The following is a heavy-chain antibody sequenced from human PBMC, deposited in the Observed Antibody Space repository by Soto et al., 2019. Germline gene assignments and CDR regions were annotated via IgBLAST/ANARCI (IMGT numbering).Heavy chain of an antibody. D-gene: IGHD3-3*01. V-gene: IGHV3-66*01. CDR1: GFTVSSNY. CDR3: ARSEGYDFWSGYYFDY. CDR2: IYSGGST. J-gene: IGHJ4*02. Sequence: SLRLSCAASGFTVSSNYMSWVRQAPGKGLEWVSVIYSGGSTYYADSVKGRFTISRDNSKNTLYLQMNSLRAEDTAVYYCARSEGYDFWSGYYFDYWGQGTLVTVSS.